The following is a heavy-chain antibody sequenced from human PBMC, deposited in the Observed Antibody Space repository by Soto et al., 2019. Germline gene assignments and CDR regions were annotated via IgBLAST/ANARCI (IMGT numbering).Heavy chain of an antibody. V-gene: IGHV4-39*01. CDR1: GGSISSSSYY. J-gene: IGHJ6*03. Sequence: SETLSLTCTVSGGSISSSSYYWGWIRQPPGKGLEWIGSIYYSGSTYYNPSLKSRVTISVDTSKNQFSLKLSSVTAADTAVYYCARLRLGFGELSYYYYYMDVWGKGTTVTVSS. CDR3: ARLRLGFGELSYYYYYMDV. D-gene: IGHD3-10*01. CDR2: IYYSGST.